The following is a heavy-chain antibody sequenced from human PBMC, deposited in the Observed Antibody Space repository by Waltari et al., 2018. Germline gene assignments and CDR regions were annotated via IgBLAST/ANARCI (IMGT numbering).Heavy chain of an antibody. V-gene: IGHV4-59*01. J-gene: IGHJ3*02. Sequence: QVQLQESGPGLVKPSETLSLTCTVSGGSISSYYWSWIRQPPGKGLEWIGYIYYSGSTNYNPSLKSRVTISVDTSKNQFSLRLSSVTAADTAVYYCARASILLWFANDAFDIWGQGTMVTVSS. CDR3: ARASILLWFANDAFDI. D-gene: IGHD3-10*01. CDR1: GGSISSYY. CDR2: IYYSGST.